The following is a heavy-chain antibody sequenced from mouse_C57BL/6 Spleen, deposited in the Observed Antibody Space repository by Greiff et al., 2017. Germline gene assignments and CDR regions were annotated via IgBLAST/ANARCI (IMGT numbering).Heavy chain of an antibody. Sequence: VQLQQSGAELVRPGPSVKVSCKASGYAFTNYLIEWVKQRPGQGLEGIGVINPGSGGTNYNEKFKGKATLTADKSSSTAYMQLSSLTSEDSAVYFCASTTVVWGQGTLVTVSA. J-gene: IGHJ3*01. CDR3: ASTTVV. V-gene: IGHV1-54*01. D-gene: IGHD1-1*01. CDR2: INPGSGGT. CDR1: GYAFTNYL.